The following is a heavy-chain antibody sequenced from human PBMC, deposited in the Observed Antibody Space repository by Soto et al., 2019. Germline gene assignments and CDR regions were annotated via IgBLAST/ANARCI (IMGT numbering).Heavy chain of an antibody. V-gene: IGHV3-73*02. CDR1: GFIFTDSA. CDR2: IRNKVNSYAT. CDR3: TRRRDWTAMDPLDY. Sequence: EVQLVESGGGLVQPGGSLRLSCAASGFIFTDSAIHWVRQASGKGLEWVGRIRNKVNSYATIYAASVKGRFTISRDDSMNTVYLQMNSLKTEDTAMYYCTRRRDWTAMDPLDYWGQRTLVTVSS. D-gene: IGHD5-18*01. J-gene: IGHJ4*02.